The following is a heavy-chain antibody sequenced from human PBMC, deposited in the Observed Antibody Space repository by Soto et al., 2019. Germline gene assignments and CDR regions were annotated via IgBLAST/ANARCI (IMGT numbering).Heavy chain of an antibody. J-gene: IGHJ3*02. V-gene: IGHV5-51*01. CDR1: GYSFTSYW. D-gene: IGHD3-10*01. CDR2: IYPGDSDT. Sequence: VESLKISCKGSGYSFTSYWIGWVRQMPGKGLEWMGIIYPGDSDTRYSPSFQGQVTISADKSISTAYLQWSSLKASDTAMYYCPRSLIRGVTPYRENDAFDIWGQGKMVT. CDR3: PRSLIRGVTPYRENDAFDI.